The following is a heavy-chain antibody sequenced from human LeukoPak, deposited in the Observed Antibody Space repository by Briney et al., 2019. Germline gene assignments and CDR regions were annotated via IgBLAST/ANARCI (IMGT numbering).Heavy chain of an antibody. V-gene: IGHV1-2*02. J-gene: IGHJ4*02. Sequence: ASVKVSCKASGYTFTGYYMHWVRQAPGQGLEWMGWVNPNSGGTNYAQKFQGRVTMTRDTSISTAYMELSRLRSDDTAVYYCARGAPHIVVVVAATLEYYFDYWGQGTLVTVSS. CDR3: ARGAPHIVVVVAATLEYYFDY. CDR1: GYTFTGYY. D-gene: IGHD2-15*01. CDR2: VNPNSGGT.